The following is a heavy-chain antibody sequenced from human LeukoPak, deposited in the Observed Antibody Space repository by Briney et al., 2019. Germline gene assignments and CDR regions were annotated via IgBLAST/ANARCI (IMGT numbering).Heavy chain of an antibody. Sequence: GGSLRLSCAASGFTFTDYWMSWIRQAPGKGLEWISYISISGGTIYYAESVKGRFTISRDNAKSSLYLQMNSLRGEDTAVYYCARVGQFDSWGQGTLVTVSS. CDR3: ARVGQFDS. CDR2: ISISGGTI. CDR1: GFTFTDYW. V-gene: IGHV3-11*04. J-gene: IGHJ4*02.